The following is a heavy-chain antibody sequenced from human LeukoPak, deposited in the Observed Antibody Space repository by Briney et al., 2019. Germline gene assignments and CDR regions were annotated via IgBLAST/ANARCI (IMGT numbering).Heavy chain of an antibody. J-gene: IGHJ6*02. Sequence: GGSLRLSCAASGFTFSNAWMSWVRQAPGKGLEWVGRIKSKTDGGTTDYAAPVKGRFTISRDDSKNTLYLQMNSLKTEDTAVYYCTTLRFLEWLDYYYYGMDVWGQGTTVTVSS. CDR3: TTLRFLEWLDYYYYGMDV. CDR2: IKSKTDGGTT. D-gene: IGHD3-3*01. CDR1: GFTFSNAW. V-gene: IGHV3-15*01.